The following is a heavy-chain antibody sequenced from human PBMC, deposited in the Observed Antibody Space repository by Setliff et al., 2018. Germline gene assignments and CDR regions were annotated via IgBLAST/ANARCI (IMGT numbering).Heavy chain of an antibody. J-gene: IGHJ4*02. CDR1: GGSFSTYY. V-gene: IGHV4-34*01. CDR2: INHSGGT. D-gene: IGHD3-22*01. CDR3: ARGQDYYDPSGYYKLGY. Sequence: SETLSLTCAVYGGSFSTYYWIWIRQPPGKGLEWIGEINHSGGTNYNPSLKSRVAMSIDMSDNQFSLRLKSVTAADTAVYFCARGQDYYDPSGYYKLGYWGPGTLVTVSS.